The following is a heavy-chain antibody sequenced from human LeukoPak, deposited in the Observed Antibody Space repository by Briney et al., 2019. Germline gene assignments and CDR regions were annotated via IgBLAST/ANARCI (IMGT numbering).Heavy chain of an antibody. D-gene: IGHD2-15*01. CDR1: GFTFSDDF. CDR3: ASFSVG. J-gene: IGHJ4*02. Sequence: GGSLRLSCGASGFTFSDDFMTWIRQAPGKGLEWVSYITSSSSYTNYADSVKGRFTISRDNAKNSLFLQMNSLRAEDTAVYYCASFSVGWGQGTLVTVSS. V-gene: IGHV3-11*03. CDR2: ITSSSSYT.